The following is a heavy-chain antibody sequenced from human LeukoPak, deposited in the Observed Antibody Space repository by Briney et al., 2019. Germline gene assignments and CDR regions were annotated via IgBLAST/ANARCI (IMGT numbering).Heavy chain of an antibody. Sequence: PGGSLRLSCAASGFIFSDYAMSWVRQAPGRGLEWVSTITGRAGSVYYADSVKGRFTISRDNSKNTMFLQMNNLRADDTAFYYCAKDSPLIVGPSGGHRNVFDIWGQGTMLSVSS. V-gene: IGHV3-23*01. CDR2: ITGRAGSV. CDR3: AKDSPLIVGPSGGHRNVFDI. J-gene: IGHJ3*02. CDR1: GFIFSDYA. D-gene: IGHD1-26*01.